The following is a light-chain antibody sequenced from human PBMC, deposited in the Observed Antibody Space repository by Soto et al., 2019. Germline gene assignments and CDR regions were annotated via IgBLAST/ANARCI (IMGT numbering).Light chain of an antibody. CDR1: QSISSH. Sequence: DIQMTQSPSSLSASFLDRVTITCRASQSISSHLNWYQQKPGKAPKVLIYAASSLQSGIPSRFSGSGSGTDFTLTISSLQPEDFATYYCQQSYSIPWTFGQGTKVDIK. CDR3: QQSYSIPWT. V-gene: IGKV1-39*01. CDR2: AAS. J-gene: IGKJ1*01.